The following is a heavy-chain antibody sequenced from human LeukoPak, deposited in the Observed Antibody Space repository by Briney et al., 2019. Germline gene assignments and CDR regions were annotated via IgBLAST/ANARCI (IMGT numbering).Heavy chain of an antibody. V-gene: IGHV3-23*05. J-gene: IGHJ4*02. CDR1: GFTFGSYA. CDR2: IDISGGST. D-gene: IGHD6-13*01. CDR3: ANLHSATF. Sequence: TGGSLRLSCAASGFTFGSYAMTWVRQAPGMGLEWVSGIDISGGSTYYADSVKGRFTISRDNSKNTLYLQMNSLRADDTALYYCANLHSATFWGQGTLVTVSS.